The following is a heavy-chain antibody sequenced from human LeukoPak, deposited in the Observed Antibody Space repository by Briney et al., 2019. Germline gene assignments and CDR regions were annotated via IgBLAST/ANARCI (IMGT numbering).Heavy chain of an antibody. CDR3: AKRPGIAVAGCFDY. D-gene: IGHD6-19*01. Sequence: GGSLRLSCAASGFTFSSYAMSWVRQAPGKGLEWVSAISGSGGSTYYADSVRGRFTISRDNSKNTLYLQMNSLRAEDTAVYYCAKRPGIAVAGCFDYWGQGTLVTVSS. CDR2: ISGSGGST. V-gene: IGHV3-23*01. CDR1: GFTFSSYA. J-gene: IGHJ4*02.